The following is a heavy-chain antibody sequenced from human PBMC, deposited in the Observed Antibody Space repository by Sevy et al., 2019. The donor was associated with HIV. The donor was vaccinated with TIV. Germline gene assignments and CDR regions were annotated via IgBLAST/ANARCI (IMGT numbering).Heavy chain of an antibody. Sequence: QLGGSLRLSCAASGFTFSSYAMHWVRQAPGKGLEWVAVISYDGSNKYYADSVKGRFTISRDNSKNTLYLQMNSLRAEDTAVYYCARSRGSSWANWFDPWGQRTLVTVSS. V-gene: IGHV3-30-3*01. J-gene: IGHJ5*02. D-gene: IGHD6-13*01. CDR2: ISYDGSNK. CDR3: ARSRGSSWANWFDP. CDR1: GFTFSSYA.